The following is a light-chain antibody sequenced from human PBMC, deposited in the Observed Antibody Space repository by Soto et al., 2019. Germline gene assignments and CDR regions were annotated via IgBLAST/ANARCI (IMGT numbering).Light chain of an antibody. CDR2: DNN. CDR1: SSNIGNNY. J-gene: IGLJ2*01. CDR3: GTWDSSLFVV. V-gene: IGLV1-51*01. Sequence: QSVLTQPPSVSAAPGQKVTISCSGSSSNIGNNYVSWYQQLPGKAPKLHIYDNNKRPSGITDRFSGSKSGTSATLGITGLQSEDEADYYCGTWDSSLFVVFGGGTKLTVL.